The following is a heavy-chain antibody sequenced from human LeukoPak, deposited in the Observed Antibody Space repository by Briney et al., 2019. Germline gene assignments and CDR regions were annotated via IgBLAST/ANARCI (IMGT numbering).Heavy chain of an antibody. CDR1: GFTFSSYS. D-gene: IGHD3-3*01. V-gene: IGHV3-21*01. Sequence: GGSLRLSCAASGFTFSSYSMTWVRQAPGKGLEWVSSISSSSSYIYYADSVKGRFTISRDNAKNSLYLQMNSLRAEDTAVYYCAGVDFWSGYPYDAFGIWGQGTMVTVSS. J-gene: IGHJ3*02. CDR3: AGVDFWSGYPYDAFGI. CDR2: ISSSSSYI.